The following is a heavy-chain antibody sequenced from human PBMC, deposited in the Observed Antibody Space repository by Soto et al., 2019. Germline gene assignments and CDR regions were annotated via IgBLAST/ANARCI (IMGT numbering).Heavy chain of an antibody. CDR1: GGSISSGGYY. J-gene: IGHJ6*02. CDR2: IYYSGST. CDR3: ARDQFNPYDSSLYYHYYGMDV. D-gene: IGHD3-22*01. Sequence: PSETLSLTCTVSGGSISSGGYYWSWIRQHPGKGLEWIGYIYYSGSTYYNPSLKSRVTISVDTSKNQFSLKLSSVTAADTAVYYCARDQFNPYDSSLYYHYYGMDVWGQGTTVTVSS. V-gene: IGHV4-31*03.